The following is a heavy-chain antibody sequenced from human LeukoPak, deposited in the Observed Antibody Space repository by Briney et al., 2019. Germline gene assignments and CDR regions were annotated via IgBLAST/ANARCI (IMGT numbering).Heavy chain of an antibody. CDR2: IYYSGST. CDR1: GGSISSGGYY. J-gene: IGHJ6*02. Sequence: SETLSLTCTVSGGSISSGGYYWSWIRQHPGKGLEWIGFIYYSGSTYYNPSLKSRVTFSVDTSKNQFSLKLSSVNAADTAVYYCARDEMGDVWGQGTTVTVSS. V-gene: IGHV4-31*03. CDR3: ARDEMGDV. D-gene: IGHD2-8*01.